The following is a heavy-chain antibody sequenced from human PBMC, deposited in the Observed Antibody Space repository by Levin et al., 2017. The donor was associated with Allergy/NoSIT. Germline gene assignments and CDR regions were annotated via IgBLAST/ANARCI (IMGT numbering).Heavy chain of an antibody. CDR3: AKDDGFKWEIREDFDY. D-gene: IGHD1-26*01. CDR2: ISSSSDAT. CDR1: GFTFSRYP. J-gene: IGHJ4*02. V-gene: IGHV3-23*01. Sequence: GESLKISCAASGFTFSRYPMAWVRQAPGKGLEWVATISSSSDATYYAGSVKGRFTISRDNSKNTLYLQMSSLRAEDTAVFYCAKDDGFKWEIREDFDYWGQGTLVTVSS.